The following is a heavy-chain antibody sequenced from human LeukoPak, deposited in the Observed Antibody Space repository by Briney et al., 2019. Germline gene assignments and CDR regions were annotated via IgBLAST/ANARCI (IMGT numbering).Heavy chain of an antibody. J-gene: IGHJ2*01. CDR3: ARALQENYVRGSFRPLRRYFDR. CDR2: INHSGTS. D-gene: IGHD3-16*02. V-gene: IGHV4-34*01. CDR1: GGSFSGYF. Sequence: SETLSLTCAVYGGSFSGYFWEWIRQPPGKGLEWIGEINHSGTSNSNPSLKTRATISVETSKNQFSLTLRSVTAADTAVYYCARALQENYVRGSFRPLRRYFDRWGRGTLVAVSS.